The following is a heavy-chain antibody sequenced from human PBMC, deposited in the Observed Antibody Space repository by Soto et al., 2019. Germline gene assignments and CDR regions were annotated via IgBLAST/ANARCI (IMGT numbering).Heavy chain of an antibody. CDR3: ARDMHAGFTQYFDP. CDR1: GGPITPYH. V-gene: IGHV4-59*01. Sequence: SETLFLTCGVSGGPITPYHWSWIREFPGKRLESIDYTAYTENINYNPSLKSRVTISMDTSKTQLSLKLTSMTAADTAVYYCARDMHAGFTQYFDPWCRGPWSPSPQ. D-gene: IGHD2-8*01. J-gene: IGHJ5*02. CDR2: TAYTENI.